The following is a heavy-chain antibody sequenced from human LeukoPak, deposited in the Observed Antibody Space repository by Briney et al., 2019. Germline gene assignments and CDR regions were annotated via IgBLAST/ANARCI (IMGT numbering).Heavy chain of an antibody. V-gene: IGHV3-30*04. CDR1: GFTFSSYA. D-gene: IGHD5-12*01. J-gene: IGHJ6*04. CDR3: AREKDSGYAYGMDV. CDR2: TSYDGSNK. Sequence: PGGSLRLSCAASGFTFSSYAMHWVRQAPGKGLEWVAVTSYDGSNKYYADSVKGRFTISRDNSKNTLYLQMNSLRAEDTAVYYCAREKDSGYAYGMDVWGKGTTVTVSS.